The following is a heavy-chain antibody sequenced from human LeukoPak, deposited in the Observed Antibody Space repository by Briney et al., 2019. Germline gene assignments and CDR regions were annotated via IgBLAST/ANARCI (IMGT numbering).Heavy chain of an antibody. Sequence: GESLQISCKGSGYRFTSYWIGWVRQMPGKGLEWMGIIYPGDSDTRYSPSFQGQVTISADKSISTAYLQWSSLKASDTAMYYCARVAFGGVIEPNWFDPWGQGTLVTVSS. CDR3: ARVAFGGVIEPNWFDP. CDR1: GYRFTSYW. J-gene: IGHJ5*02. V-gene: IGHV5-51*01. D-gene: IGHD3-16*02. CDR2: IYPGDSDT.